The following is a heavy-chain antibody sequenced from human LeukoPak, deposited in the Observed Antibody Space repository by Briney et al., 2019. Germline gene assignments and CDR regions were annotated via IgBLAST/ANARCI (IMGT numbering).Heavy chain of an antibody. J-gene: IGHJ3*02. Sequence: GGSLRLSCAASGFTFSSYSMNWVRQAPGKGLEWVSSISSSSSYIYYADSVKGRFTISRDNAKNSLYLQMNSLRAEDTAVYYCARVRGDCSSTSCYTGDAFDIWGQGTMVTVSS. CDR3: ARVRGDCSSTSCYTGDAFDI. D-gene: IGHD2-2*02. CDR1: GFTFSSYS. V-gene: IGHV3-21*01. CDR2: ISSSSSYI.